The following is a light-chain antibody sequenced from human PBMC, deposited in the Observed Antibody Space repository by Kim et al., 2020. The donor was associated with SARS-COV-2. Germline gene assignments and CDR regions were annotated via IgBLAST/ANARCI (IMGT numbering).Light chain of an antibody. CDR2: KDS. Sequence: SYELTQPSSVSVSPGQTARITCSGDVLAKKYARWFQQKPGQAPVLVIYKDSERPSGIPERFSGSSSGTTVTLTISGAQVEDEADYYCYSAADNNLFGGGT. V-gene: IGLV3-27*01. CDR1: VLAKKY. J-gene: IGLJ2*01. CDR3: YSAADNNL.